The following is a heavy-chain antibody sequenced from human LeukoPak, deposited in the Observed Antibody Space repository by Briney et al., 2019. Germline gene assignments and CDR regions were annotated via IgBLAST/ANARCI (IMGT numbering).Heavy chain of an antibody. D-gene: IGHD6-19*01. J-gene: IGHJ4*02. V-gene: IGHV6-1*01. CDR1: GDSVSSNSAA. Sequence: SQTLSLTCAISGDSVSSNSAAWNWIRQSPSRGLEWLGRTYYRSRWYNDYVVSVRSRITINPDTSKNQFSLQLNSVTPEDTAVYYCARSGMNSGWNFDYWGQGTLVTVSS. CDR2: TYYRSRWYN. CDR3: ARSGMNSGWNFDY.